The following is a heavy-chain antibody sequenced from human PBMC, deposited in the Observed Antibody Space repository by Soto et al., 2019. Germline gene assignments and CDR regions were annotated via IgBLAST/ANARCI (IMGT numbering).Heavy chain of an antibody. V-gene: IGHV3-30*18. CDR3: AKEPIPVYYYYGMDV. CDR2: ISYDGSNK. J-gene: IGHJ6*02. Sequence: QVQLVESGGGVVQPGRSLRLSCAASGFTFSSYGMHWVRQAPGKGLEWVAVISYDGSNKYYADVVKGRFTISRDNSKNTLYLQMNSLRAEDTAVYYCAKEPIPVYYYYGMDVWGQGTTVTVSS. CDR1: GFTFSSYG.